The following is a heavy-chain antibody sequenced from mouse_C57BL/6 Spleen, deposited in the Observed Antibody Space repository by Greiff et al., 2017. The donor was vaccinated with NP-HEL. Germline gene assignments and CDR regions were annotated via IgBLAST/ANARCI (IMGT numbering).Heavy chain of an antibody. D-gene: IGHD4-1*01. CDR1: GFSFNTYA. Sequence: EVMLVESGGGLVQPKGSLKLSCAASGFSFNTYAMNWVRQAPGKGLEWVARIRSKSNNYATYYADSVKDRFTISRDDSESMLYLQMNNLKTEDTAMYYCVRETSLGRGFAYWGQGTLVTVSA. CDR3: VRETSLGRGFAY. J-gene: IGHJ3*01. V-gene: IGHV10-1*01. CDR2: IRSKSNNYAT.